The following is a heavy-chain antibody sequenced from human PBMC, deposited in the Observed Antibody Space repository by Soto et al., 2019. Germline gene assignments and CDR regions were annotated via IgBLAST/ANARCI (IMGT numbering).Heavy chain of an antibody. Sequence: EVQLVESGGGLVQPGGSLRLSCAASGFTFSDHYMDWVRQSPGKGLEWVGRTRNKANRYTTEYAASVKGRFTISRDDSKNSLYLQMTSLNTEDTAVYYCARAHHWGLRDDAFDIWGQGTMVTVSS. CDR1: GFTFSDHY. CDR2: TRNKANRYTT. CDR3: ARAHHWGLRDDAFDI. J-gene: IGHJ3*02. V-gene: IGHV3-72*01. D-gene: IGHD3-16*01.